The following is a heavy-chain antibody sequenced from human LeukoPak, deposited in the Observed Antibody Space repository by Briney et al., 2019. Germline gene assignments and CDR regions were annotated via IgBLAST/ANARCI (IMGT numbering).Heavy chain of an antibody. CDR3: ARLSPWSLRPWYFDL. V-gene: IGHV4-34*01. CDR2: INYSGST. J-gene: IGHJ2*01. Sequence: SETLSLTCAVYGGSFSGYYWSWIRQPPGKGREWIGEINYSGSTKYNPSLNSRVTISVDTSKNQFSLKLSSVTAADTAVYYCARLSPWSLRPWYFDLWGRGTLVTVSS. D-gene: IGHD5-12*01. CDR1: GGSFSGYY.